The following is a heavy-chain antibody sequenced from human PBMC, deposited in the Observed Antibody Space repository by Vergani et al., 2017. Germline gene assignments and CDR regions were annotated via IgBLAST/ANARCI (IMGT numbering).Heavy chain of an antibody. CDR2: VSGSSATP. J-gene: IGHJ4*02. D-gene: IGHD5-12*01. CDR1: GFSFPGYA. Sequence: EVQLLESGGGLVQPGGSLRLSCEASGFSFPGYAMSWVRQAPGKGLEWVSSVSGSSATPYYADSVKGRFTISRDNSKNTLFLQLKTLRAEDTGVYYCAKDYNIMGALHYWGQGTLVAVSS. CDR3: AKDYNIMGALHY. V-gene: IGHV3-23*01.